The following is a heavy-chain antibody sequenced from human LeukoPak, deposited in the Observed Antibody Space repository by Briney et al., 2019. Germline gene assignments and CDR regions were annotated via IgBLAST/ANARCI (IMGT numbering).Heavy chain of an antibody. J-gene: IGHJ6*03. CDR3: AKGGGYEAQYYYYYLDV. CDR1: GFTFSSYG. D-gene: IGHD5-12*01. CDR2: IRYDGSNK. Sequence: GGSLRLSCAASGFTFSSYGMHWVRQAPGKGLEWVAFIRYDGSNKYYADSVKGRFTISRDNSKNTLYLQMKSLRAEDTAVYYCAKGGGYEAQYYYYYLDVWGKGTTVTVSS. V-gene: IGHV3-30*02.